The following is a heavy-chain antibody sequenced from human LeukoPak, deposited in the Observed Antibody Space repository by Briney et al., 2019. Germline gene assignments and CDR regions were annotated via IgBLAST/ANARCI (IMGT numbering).Heavy chain of an antibody. J-gene: IGHJ6*03. D-gene: IGHD1-1*01. Sequence: PSETLSLTCAVYGGSLSGYYWSWIRQAPGKGLEWIGEIDHGGGTNYNPSLKSRLTMSVDTSKNQFSLRLSSVTAADTAVYYCARRGQQLGFSYYYYYMDVWGKGTPVTVSS. CDR1: GGSLSGYY. CDR2: IDHGGGT. V-gene: IGHV4-34*01. CDR3: ARRGQQLGFSYYYYYMDV.